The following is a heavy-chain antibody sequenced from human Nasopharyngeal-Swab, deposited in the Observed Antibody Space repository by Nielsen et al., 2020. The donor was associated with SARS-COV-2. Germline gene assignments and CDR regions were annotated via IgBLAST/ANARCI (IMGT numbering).Heavy chain of an antibody. CDR1: GFTFSSYA. V-gene: IGHV3-23*01. CDR2: ISVNGAST. D-gene: IGHD6-13*01. J-gene: IGHJ4*02. Sequence: GGSLRLSCAASGFTFSSYAMTWVRQAPGKGLEWVSSISVNGASTYYAGSVKGRFTISRDNSRNTLYLQMNSLRAEDTAVYYCAKDAGGYSSSWGQGTLVTVSS. CDR3: AKDAGGYSSS.